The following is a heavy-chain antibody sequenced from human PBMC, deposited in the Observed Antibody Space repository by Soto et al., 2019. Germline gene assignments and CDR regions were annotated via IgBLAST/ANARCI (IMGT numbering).Heavy chain of an antibody. Sequence: QVQLQESGPGLVKPSGTLSLTCAVSGDSVSSPYYWCWVRQPPGKGLEWIGEVFHTGTTSYNPSPRXXVTISMDKSNNQFPLDLTSVTAADTAVYYCARSAGWYAVHSWGPGTLVIVSS. CDR2: VFHTGTT. J-gene: IGHJ4*02. V-gene: IGHV4-4*02. CDR3: ARSAGWYAVHS. D-gene: IGHD6-19*01. CDR1: GDSVSSPYY.